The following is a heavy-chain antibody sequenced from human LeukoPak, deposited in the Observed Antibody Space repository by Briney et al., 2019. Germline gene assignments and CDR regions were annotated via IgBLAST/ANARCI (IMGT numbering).Heavy chain of an antibody. CDR2: ISYDGSKK. D-gene: IGHD3-10*01. V-gene: IGHV3-30*18. CDR1: GFTFSNYG. CDR3: VKDDRYGSGSYYFDS. Sequence: GGSMRLSCAASGFTFSNYGMFWVRQAPGKGLEWVAVISYDGSKKYYADSVQGRFAISRDNSKNTVYLQIDSLRVEDTAVYYCVKDDRYGSGSYYFDSWGQGTLVTVSS. J-gene: IGHJ4*02.